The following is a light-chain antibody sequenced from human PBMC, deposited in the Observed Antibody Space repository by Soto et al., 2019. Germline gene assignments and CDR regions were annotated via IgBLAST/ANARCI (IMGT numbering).Light chain of an antibody. Sequence: EIVLTQSPGTLSLSPGERATLSCRASQSVTTNYLAWYQQRPGQAPRLLIYAASSRAAGIPDRFSGSGSGTDFTHTISRLEPEDFAVYYCQQYGSPYSFGQGTKVEIK. CDR2: AAS. CDR1: QSVTTNY. V-gene: IGKV3-20*01. J-gene: IGKJ2*01. CDR3: QQYGSPYS.